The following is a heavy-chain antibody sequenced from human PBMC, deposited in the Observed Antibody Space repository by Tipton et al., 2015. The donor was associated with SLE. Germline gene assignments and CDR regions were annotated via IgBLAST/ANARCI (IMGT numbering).Heavy chain of an antibody. CDR2: ITGSGGST. V-gene: IGHV3-23*01. Sequence: SLRLSCAASGFTFSRYGMSWVRQAPGKGLEWVSGITGSGGSTYYTDSVKGRFSISRDNSKNTMYLQMNNLRDEDTAVYYCAKALYYYSSSGPPSGIDSWGQGTLVTVSS. D-gene: IGHD3-22*01. CDR1: GFTFSRYG. J-gene: IGHJ4*02. CDR3: AKALYYYSSSGPPSGIDS.